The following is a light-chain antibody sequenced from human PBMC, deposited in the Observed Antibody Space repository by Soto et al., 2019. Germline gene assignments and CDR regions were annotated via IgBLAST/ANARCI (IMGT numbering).Light chain of an antibody. J-gene: IGKJ5*01. Sequence: EIVLTQSPGTLSLSAGERATLSCRASQSVSSGYFAWYQQKPGQAPRLLINGASSRATVIPDRFSGSGSGTDFTLSISRLEPEDFAVYYCQQYGSSPITFGQGTRLEIK. CDR1: QSVSSGY. CDR2: GAS. V-gene: IGKV3-20*01. CDR3: QQYGSSPIT.